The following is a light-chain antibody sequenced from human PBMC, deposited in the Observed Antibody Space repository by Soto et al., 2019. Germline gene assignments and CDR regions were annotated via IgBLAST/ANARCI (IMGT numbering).Light chain of an antibody. CDR2: GAS. J-gene: IGKJ5*01. Sequence: EIVMTQSPATLSVSPGERVTLSCRANQNILSNLAWYQQKPGQAPRLLIYGASTRATGVPARFSGSGSGTEFTLTISSLQSEDFAVYYCQQRRSWPPTITFGQGTRLEIK. CDR1: QNILSN. CDR3: QQRRSWPPTIT. V-gene: IGKV3-15*01.